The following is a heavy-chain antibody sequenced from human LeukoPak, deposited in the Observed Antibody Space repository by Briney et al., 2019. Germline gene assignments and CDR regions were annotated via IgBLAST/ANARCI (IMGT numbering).Heavy chain of an antibody. Sequence: TSGTLSLTCAVSGGSISSSNWWSWVRQPPGKGLEWIGEIYHSGSTNYNPSLKSRVTISVDKSKNQFSLKLSSVTAADTAVHYCARVDANAQRSYYYGMDVWGKGTTVTVSS. CDR1: GGSISSSNW. CDR2: IYHSGST. V-gene: IGHV4-4*02. D-gene: IGHD4/OR15-4a*01. CDR3: ARVDANAQRSYYYGMDV. J-gene: IGHJ6*04.